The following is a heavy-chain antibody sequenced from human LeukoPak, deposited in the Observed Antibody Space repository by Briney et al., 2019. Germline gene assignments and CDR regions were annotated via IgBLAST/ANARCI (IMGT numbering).Heavy chain of an antibody. CDR1: GFTFSRYS. CDR2: ISISSSYI. Sequence: GGSLRLSCEASGFTFSRYSMNWVRQAPGKGLEWVSSISISSSYIYYADSVKGRFTMSRDNAKNSLYLQMNSLRAEDTAVYYCAELGITMIGGVWGKGTTVTISS. CDR3: AELGITMIGGV. V-gene: IGHV3-21*01. J-gene: IGHJ6*04. D-gene: IGHD3-10*02.